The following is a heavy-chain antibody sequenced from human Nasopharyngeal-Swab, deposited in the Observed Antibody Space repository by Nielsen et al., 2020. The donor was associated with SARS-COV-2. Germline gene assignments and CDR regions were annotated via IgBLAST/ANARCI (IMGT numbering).Heavy chain of an antibody. D-gene: IGHD3-16*02. CDR2: ISSNSRTI. J-gene: IGHJ4*02. CDR1: GFTLSDYS. V-gene: IGHV3-48*01. Sequence: GGSLRLSCAASGFTLSDYSMNWVRQAPGKGLEWVSYISSNSRTIFYADSVKGRFTISRDNSKNTLYLQMNSLRAEDTAVYYCAGRSYDYVWGTYRYPYFEYWGQGTLVTVSS. CDR3: AGRSYDYVWGTYRYPYFEY.